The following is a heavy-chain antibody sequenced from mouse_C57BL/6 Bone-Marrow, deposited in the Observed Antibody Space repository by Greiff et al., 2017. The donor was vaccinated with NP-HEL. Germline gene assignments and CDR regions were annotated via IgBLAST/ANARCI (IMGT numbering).Heavy chain of an antibody. Sequence: VQLQQSGTVLARPGASVKMSCKTSGYTFTSYWMHWVTQRPGQGLEWIGAIYPGNSDTSYNQKFKGTAKLTAVKSASTAYMELSSLTNEDSAVYYCTRYGSSYRLYAMDYWGQGTSVTVSS. D-gene: IGHD1-1*01. CDR2: IYPGNSDT. CDR3: TRYGSSYRLYAMDY. J-gene: IGHJ4*01. V-gene: IGHV1-5*01. CDR1: GYTFTSYW.